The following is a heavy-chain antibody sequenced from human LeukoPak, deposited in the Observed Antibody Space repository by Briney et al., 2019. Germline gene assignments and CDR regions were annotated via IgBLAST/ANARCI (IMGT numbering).Heavy chain of an antibody. J-gene: IGHJ5*02. V-gene: IGHV4-38-2*01. CDR3: ASRLGYCSGGSCYVGGWFDP. CDR2: IYHSGST. D-gene: IGHD2-15*01. CDR1: GYSISSGYY. Sequence: SETLSLTCAVSGYSISSGYYWGWIRQPPGKGLEWIGSIYHSGSTYYNPSLKSRVTISVDTSKNQFSLKLSSVTAADTAVYYCASRLGYCSGGSCYVGGWFDPWGQGTLVTVSS.